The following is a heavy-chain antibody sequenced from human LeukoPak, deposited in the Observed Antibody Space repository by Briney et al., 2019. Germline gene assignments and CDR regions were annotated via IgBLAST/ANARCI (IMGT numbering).Heavy chain of an antibody. CDR3: AKADTAMYIYYYGMDV. Sequence: PGGSLRLSCAASGFTFSSYAMSWVRQAPGQGLEWVSAVSGSGGSTYYADSVKGRFTISRDNSKNTLYLEMNSLRAEDTAVYYCAKADTAMYIYYYGMDVWGQGTTVTVSS. J-gene: IGHJ6*02. CDR1: GFTFSSYA. CDR2: VSGSGGST. D-gene: IGHD5-18*01. V-gene: IGHV3-23*01.